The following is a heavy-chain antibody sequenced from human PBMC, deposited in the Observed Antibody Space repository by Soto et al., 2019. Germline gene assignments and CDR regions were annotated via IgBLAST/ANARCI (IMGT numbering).Heavy chain of an antibody. CDR2: INPNSGGT. V-gene: IGHV1-2*02. J-gene: IGHJ3*02. Sequence: ASVKVSCKASGYTFTGYYMHWVRQAPGQGLEWMGWINPNSGGTNYAQKFQGRVTMTRDTSLSTAYMELSRLRSDDTAVYYCARSYYYDSSGSLTDHDAFDIWGQGTMVTVSS. CDR1: GYTFTGYY. D-gene: IGHD3-22*01. CDR3: ARSYYYDSSGSLTDHDAFDI.